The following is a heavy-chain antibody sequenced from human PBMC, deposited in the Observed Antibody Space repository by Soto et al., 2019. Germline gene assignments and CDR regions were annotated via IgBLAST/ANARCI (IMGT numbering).Heavy chain of an antibody. D-gene: IGHD3-16*01. V-gene: IGHV2-5*02. CDR3: PHMGPNLNCSAP. Sequence: SGPTLVNPTQTLTLTCTFSGFSLSTNGVGVGWIRQPPGKALEWLALIYWDDDKRYSPSLKSRLTITKDTSKNQVVLTMINWALGAPPKFFRPHMGPNLNCSAPGAQETRAPVSS. CDR2: IYWDDDK. CDR1: GFSLSTNGVG. J-gene: IGHJ5*02.